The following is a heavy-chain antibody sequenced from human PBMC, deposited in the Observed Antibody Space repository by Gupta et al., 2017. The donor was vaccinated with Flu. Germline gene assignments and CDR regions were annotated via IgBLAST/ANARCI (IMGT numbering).Heavy chain of an antibody. J-gene: IGHJ4*02. V-gene: IGHV4-61*02. CDR3: AREVATIEPDYFFDS. CDR1: RDSINPGTYY. CDR2: IYTSGIT. D-gene: IGHD5-24*01. Sequence: QVHLQESWPGLLGPSQTLSLTCSGSRDSINPGTYYWTWIRQPAGKGLEWIGRIYTSGITNYSSSLKSRVTISFDTSKNQFSLRLSSVTAADTAVYFCAREVATIEPDYFFDSWGQGTLVTVSS.